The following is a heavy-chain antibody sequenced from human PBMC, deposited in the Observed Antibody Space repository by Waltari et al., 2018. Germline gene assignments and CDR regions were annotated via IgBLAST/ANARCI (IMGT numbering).Heavy chain of an antibody. J-gene: IGHJ4*02. CDR1: GFTFSSYG. CDR2: IRYGGSNK. V-gene: IGHV3-30*02. Sequence: QVQLVESGGGVVQPGGSLRLSCAASGFTFSSYGMHWVRQAPGKGLEWVAFIRYGGSNKYYADSVKCRFTISRDNSKNTLYLQMNSLRAEDTAVYYCAKDRSIPDGYNYYYWGQGTLVTVSS. CDR3: AKDRSIPDGYNYYY. D-gene: IGHD5-12*01.